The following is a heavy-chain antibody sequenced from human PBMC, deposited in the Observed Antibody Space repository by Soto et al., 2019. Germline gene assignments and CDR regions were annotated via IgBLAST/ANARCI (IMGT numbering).Heavy chain of an antibody. CDR3: AKDRGITGTVGGYYYYYGMDV. V-gene: IGHV3-30*02. D-gene: IGHD1-7*01. CDR2: IWYDGSNK. Sequence: GGSLRLSCAASGFTFSSYGMHWVRQAPGKGLEWVAVIWYDGSNKYYADSVKGRFTISRDNSKNTLYLQMNSLRAEDTAVYYCAKDRGITGTVGGYYYYYGMDVWGQGTTVTVSS. CDR1: GFTFSSYG. J-gene: IGHJ6*02.